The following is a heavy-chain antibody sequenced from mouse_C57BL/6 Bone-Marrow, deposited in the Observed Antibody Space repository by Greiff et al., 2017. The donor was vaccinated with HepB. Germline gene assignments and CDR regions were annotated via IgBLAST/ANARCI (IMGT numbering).Heavy chain of an antibody. D-gene: IGHD2-3*01. CDR1: GYTFTSYW. Sequence: QVQLKQPGAELVMPGASVKLSCKASGYTFTSYWMHWVKQRPGQGLEWIGEIDPSDSYTNYNQKFKGKSTLTVDKSSSTAYMQLSSLTSEDSAVYYCAREENGYYGYWGQGTTLTVSS. CDR2: IDPSDSYT. CDR3: AREENGYYGY. V-gene: IGHV1-69*01. J-gene: IGHJ2*01.